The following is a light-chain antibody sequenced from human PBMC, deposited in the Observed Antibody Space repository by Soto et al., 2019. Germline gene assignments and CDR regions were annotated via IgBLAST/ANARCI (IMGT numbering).Light chain of an antibody. Sequence: QSALTQPASVSGSPGQSITISCTGSSSDIGHYYSVSWYQQHPGKAPKLMFSDVTNRPAGVSDRFSGSKSGNTASLTISGLKEEDEAVYYCSSYTTTDTLAVLVGGGTQLTVL. J-gene: IGLJ2*01. CDR3: SSYTTTDTLAVL. CDR2: DVT. V-gene: IGLV2-14*01. CDR1: SSDIGHYYS.